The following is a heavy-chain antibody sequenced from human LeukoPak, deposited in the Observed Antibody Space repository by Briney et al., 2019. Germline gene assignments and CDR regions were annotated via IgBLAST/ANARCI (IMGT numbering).Heavy chain of an antibody. J-gene: IGHJ4*02. V-gene: IGHV4-61*01. CDR1: GDSISSSNCY. Sequence: KPSETLSLTCTVSGDSISSSNCYWSWIRQPPGKGLEWIGYIYYSGSTNYNPSLKSRVTISVDTSKNQFSLKLSSVTAADTAVYYCARYLGRGRDFDYWGQGTVVTVSS. CDR3: ARYLGRGRDFDY. D-gene: IGHD3-10*01. CDR2: IYYSGST.